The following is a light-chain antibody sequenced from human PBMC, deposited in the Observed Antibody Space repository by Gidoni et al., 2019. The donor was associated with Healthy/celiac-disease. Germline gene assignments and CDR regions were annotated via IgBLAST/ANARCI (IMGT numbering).Light chain of an antibody. J-gene: IGKJ1*01. V-gene: IGKV3-15*01. CDR3: QQYNNWPPWT. CDR1: QSVSSN. CDR2: GAS. Sequence: EIVMTQSPATLSVSPGERATLSCRASQSVSSNLAWHQKKPGQAPRLLIYGASTRATGIPARFSGSGSGTEFTLTISSLQSEDFAVYYCQQYNNWPPWTFGQGTKVEIK.